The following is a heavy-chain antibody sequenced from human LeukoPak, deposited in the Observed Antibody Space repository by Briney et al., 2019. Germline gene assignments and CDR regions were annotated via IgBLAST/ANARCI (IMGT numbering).Heavy chain of an antibody. Sequence: GESLKISCKGSGYSFTSYWIGWVRQMPGKGLEWMGIIYPGDSDTRYSPSFQGQVTISADKSISTAYLQWSSLKASDTAMYYCARLLPKGGDYYGMDVWGQGTTVTVSS. CDR3: ARLLPKGGDYYGMDV. V-gene: IGHV5-51*01. J-gene: IGHJ6*02. D-gene: IGHD3-16*01. CDR2: IYPGDSDT. CDR1: GYSFTSYW.